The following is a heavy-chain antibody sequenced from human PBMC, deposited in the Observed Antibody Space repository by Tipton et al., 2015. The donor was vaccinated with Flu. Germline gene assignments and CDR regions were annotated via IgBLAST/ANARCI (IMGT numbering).Heavy chain of an antibody. CDR3: AREGAKSDYGDYGVDAFDI. D-gene: IGHD4-17*01. Sequence: LRLSCTVSGGSVSSYYWSWIRQPPGKGLEWIGYIYYSGSTNYNPSLKSRVTISVDTSKNQFSLKLSSVTAADTAVYYCAREGAKSDYGDYGVDAFDIWGQGTMVTVSS. CDR2: IYYSGST. J-gene: IGHJ3*02. CDR1: GGSVSSYY. V-gene: IGHV4-59*02.